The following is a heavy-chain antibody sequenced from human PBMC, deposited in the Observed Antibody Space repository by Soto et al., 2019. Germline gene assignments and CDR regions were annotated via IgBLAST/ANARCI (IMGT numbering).Heavy chain of an antibody. CDR2: ISDDGSNK. D-gene: IGHD4-17*01. V-gene: IGHV3-30-3*01. J-gene: IGHJ4*02. CDR3: ASAPTTVVTPYYFDY. Sequence: QVQLVESGGGVVQPGRSLRLSCAASGFTFSSYAMHWVRQAPGKGLEWVAVISDDGSNKYYADSVKGRFTISRDNSKNTLYLQMNSLRAEDTAVYHCASAPTTVVTPYYFDYWGQGTLVTVSS. CDR1: GFTFSSYA.